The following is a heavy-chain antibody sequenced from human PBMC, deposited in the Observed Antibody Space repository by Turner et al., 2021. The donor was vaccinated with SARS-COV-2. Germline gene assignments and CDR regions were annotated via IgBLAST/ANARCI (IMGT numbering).Heavy chain of an antibody. D-gene: IGHD3-22*01. CDR1: AFTFSSYS. Sequence: EAQLVESGGGLVKPGGSLRHSRAASAFTFSSYSMNWVRQAPGKGLEWVSSISSSSSYKYYADSVKGRFTISRDNTKNSLYLQMNSLRAEDTAVYYCARWDNYYDSSGYYPDAFDIWGQGTMVTVSS. CDR3: ARWDNYYDSSGYYPDAFDI. J-gene: IGHJ3*02. CDR2: ISSSSSYK. V-gene: IGHV3-21*01.